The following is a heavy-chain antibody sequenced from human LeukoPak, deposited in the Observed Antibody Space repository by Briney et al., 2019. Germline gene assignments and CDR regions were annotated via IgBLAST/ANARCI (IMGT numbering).Heavy chain of an antibody. CDR3: ATTYTEGGNDAFDI. V-gene: IGHV4-39*01. CDR1: GGSISSSSYY. CDR2: IYYSGST. Sequence: SETLSLTCTVSGGSISSSSYYWGWICQPPGKGLEWIGSIYYSGSTYYNPSLKSRVTISVDTSKNQFSLKLSSVTAADTAVYYCATTYTEGGNDAFDIWGQGTMVTVSS. D-gene: IGHD2-2*02. J-gene: IGHJ3*02.